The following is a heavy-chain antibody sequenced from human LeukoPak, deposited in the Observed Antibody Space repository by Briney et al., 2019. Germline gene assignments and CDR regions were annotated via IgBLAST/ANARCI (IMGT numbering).Heavy chain of an antibody. V-gene: IGHV5-51*01. CDR1: GYSFTSYW. CDR3: ARHREYTAMARGIDY. CDR2: IYPGDSDT. J-gene: IGHJ4*02. D-gene: IGHD5-18*01. Sequence: GESLKSSCKGSGYSFTSYWIGWVRQMPGKGLEWMGIIYPGDSDTRYSPSFQGQVTISADKSISTAYLQWSSLKASDTAMYHCARHREYTAMARGIDYWGQGTLVSVSS.